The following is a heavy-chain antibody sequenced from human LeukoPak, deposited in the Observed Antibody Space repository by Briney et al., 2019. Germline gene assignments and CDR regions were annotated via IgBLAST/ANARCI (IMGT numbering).Heavy chain of an antibody. D-gene: IGHD1-14*01. V-gene: IGHV4-39*07. CDR3: ARTVGISSGGIAFDI. CDR1: DGSDINSSYY. Sequence: SETLSLTCTVSDGSDINSSYYWGWIRLPPGKGLEWIASIYYSGTTYYNPSLKSRATISLETSKRQFSLKLRSVTAADTAIFYCARTVGISSGGIAFDIWGQGTMVTVSS. J-gene: IGHJ3*02. CDR2: IYYSGTT.